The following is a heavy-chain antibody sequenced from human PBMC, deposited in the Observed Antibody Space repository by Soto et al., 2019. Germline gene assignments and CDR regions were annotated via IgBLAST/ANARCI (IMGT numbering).Heavy chain of an antibody. D-gene: IGHD1-26*01. Sequence: PGGSLRLSCAASGFTFSSYGMHWVRQAPGKGLEWVAVISYDGSNKYYADSVKGRFTISRDNSKNTLYLQMNSLRAEDTAVYYCAKELWDGESELLGFDYWGQGTLVTVSS. CDR2: ISYDGSNK. J-gene: IGHJ4*02. CDR3: AKELWDGESELLGFDY. CDR1: GFTFSSYG. V-gene: IGHV3-30*18.